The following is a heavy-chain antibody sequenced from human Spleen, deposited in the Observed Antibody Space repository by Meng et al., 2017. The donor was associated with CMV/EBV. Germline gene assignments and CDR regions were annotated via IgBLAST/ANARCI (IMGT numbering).Heavy chain of an antibody. D-gene: IGHD1-26*01. CDR2: IKQDGSEK. CDR3: AREERSEWELYYYYYGMDV. CDR1: GFTFSSYW. Sequence: SCAASGFTFSSYWMSWVRQAPGKGLEWVANIKQDGSEKYYVDSVKGRFTISRDNAKNSLYLQMNSLRAEDTAVYYCAREERSEWELYYYYYGMDVWGQGTTVTVSS. V-gene: IGHV3-7*01. J-gene: IGHJ6*02.